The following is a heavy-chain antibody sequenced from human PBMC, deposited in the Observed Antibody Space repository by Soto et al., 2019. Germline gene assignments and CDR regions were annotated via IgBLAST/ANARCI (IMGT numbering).Heavy chain of an antibody. D-gene: IGHD1-26*01. Sequence: GESLKISCKASGFIFTNYWIGWVRQLPGKGLEWMGIIYPGDSDTKNSPSFQGQVTMSVDKSISTAYLQWSSLKASDTAIYYCARAAGIVGGAFDIWGQGTMVTV. CDR3: ARAAGIVGGAFDI. CDR1: GFIFTNYW. V-gene: IGHV5-51*01. J-gene: IGHJ3*02. CDR2: IYPGDSDT.